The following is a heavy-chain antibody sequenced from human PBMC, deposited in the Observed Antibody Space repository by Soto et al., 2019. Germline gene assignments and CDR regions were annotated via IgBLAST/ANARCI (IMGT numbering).Heavy chain of an antibody. CDR2: IKTKIEGETT. CDR3: TTGSVEGV. D-gene: IGHD2-15*01. J-gene: IGHJ6*01. V-gene: IGHV3-15*07. Sequence: QLVESGGGLVRPGGSLRLSWSASGFSISSAWMNWVRQAPGEGLDWVGRIKTKIEGETTHYAAPVNGRFTVSRDDSKNMLYLQMNSLKADDTALYYCTTGSVEGVWGPGTTVTVSS. CDR1: GFSISSAW.